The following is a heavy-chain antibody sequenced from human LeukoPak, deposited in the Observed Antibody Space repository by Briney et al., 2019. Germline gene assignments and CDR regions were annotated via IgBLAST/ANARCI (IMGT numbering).Heavy chain of an antibody. CDR1: VYTFTSYY. D-gene: IGHD2-21*01. J-gene: IGHJ4*02. V-gene: IGHV1-46*01. CDR3: ARADCGGDCYPSTYFDY. CDR2: INPSGGST. Sequence: ASVKVSCKASVYTFTSYYMHWVRQAPGQGLEWMGIINPSGGSTSYAQKFQGRVTMTRDTSTSTVYMELSSLRSEDTAVYYCARADCGGDCYPSTYFDYWGQGTLVTVSS.